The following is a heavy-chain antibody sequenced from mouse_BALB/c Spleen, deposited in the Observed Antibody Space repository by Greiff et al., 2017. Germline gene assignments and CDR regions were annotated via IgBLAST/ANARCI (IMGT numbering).Heavy chain of an antibody. J-gene: IGHJ3*01. CDR3: ARRGVRRAWFAY. CDR1: GYSITSDYA. V-gene: IGHV3-2*02. CDR2: ISYSGST. Sequence: EVQRVESGPGLVKPSQSLSLTCTVTGYSITSDYAWNWIRQFPGNKLEWMGYISYSGSTSYNPSLKSRISITRDTSKNQFFLQLNSVTTEDTATYYCARRGVRRAWFAYWGQGTLVTVSA. D-gene: IGHD2-14*01.